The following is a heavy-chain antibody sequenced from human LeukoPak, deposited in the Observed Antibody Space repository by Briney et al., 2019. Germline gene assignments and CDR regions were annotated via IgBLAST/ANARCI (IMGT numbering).Heavy chain of an antibody. CDR2: ISSSSSYI. V-gene: IGHV3-21*01. J-gene: IGHJ4*02. Sequence: PGGSLRLSCAASGFTFSSYSMNWVRQAPGKGLEWVSSISSSSSYIYYADSVKGRFTISRDNAKNSLYLQMNSLRAEDTAVYYCARGILWFGELSYFDYWDQGTLVTVSS. CDR1: GFTFSSYS. CDR3: ARGILWFGELSYFDY. D-gene: IGHD3-10*01.